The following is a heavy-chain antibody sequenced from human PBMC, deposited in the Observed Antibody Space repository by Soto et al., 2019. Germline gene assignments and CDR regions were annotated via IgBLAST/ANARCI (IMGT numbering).Heavy chain of an antibody. D-gene: IGHD3-3*02. Sequence: SETLSLTCTVSGGSISSSSYYWGWVRQPPGKGLEWIGSIFYLGSSYYNPSLKSRVTMSVDTSKNQFSLRPRSVTAADTALYFCARHSLALRKNNWFDPWGQGIMVTVSS. CDR3: ARHSLALRKNNWFDP. J-gene: IGHJ5*02. CDR2: IFYLGSS. V-gene: IGHV4-39*01. CDR1: GGSISSSSYY.